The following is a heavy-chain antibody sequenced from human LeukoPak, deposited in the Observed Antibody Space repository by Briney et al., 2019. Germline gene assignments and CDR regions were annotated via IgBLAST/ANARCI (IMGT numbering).Heavy chain of an antibody. CDR1: GYTFNSYW. Sequence: GESLKISCKGSGYTFNSYWIGWVRQMPGAGLEWMGIIYPGDSDTRYSPPFQGQVTISADKSISTAYLQWSSLKASDSAMYYCARRYGSALYGVFDYWGQGTLVIVSS. V-gene: IGHV5-51*01. J-gene: IGHJ4*02. CDR2: IYPGDSDT. CDR3: ARRYGSALYGVFDY. D-gene: IGHD6-19*01.